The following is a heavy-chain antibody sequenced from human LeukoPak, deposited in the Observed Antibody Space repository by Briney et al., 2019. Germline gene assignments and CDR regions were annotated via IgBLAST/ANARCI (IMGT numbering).Heavy chain of an antibody. J-gene: IGHJ4*02. Sequence: GGSLRLSCAASGFTVSSNYISWVRQAPGKGLEWVSIFYSGGSTYYADSVKDRFIISRDNSRNTVYLQMNRLRAEDTAVYYCAKGLYSSSWYFDYWGQGTLVAVSS. D-gene: IGHD6-13*01. CDR2: FYSGGST. CDR1: GFTVSSNY. CDR3: AKGLYSSSWYFDY. V-gene: IGHV3-66*01.